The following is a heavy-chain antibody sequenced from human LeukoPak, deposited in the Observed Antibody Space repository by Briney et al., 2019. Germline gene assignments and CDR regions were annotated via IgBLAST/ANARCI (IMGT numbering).Heavy chain of an antibody. D-gene: IGHD6-19*01. CDR2: IYYSGST. CDR3: ARAVSGRFDY. CDR1: GGSMSPYH. J-gene: IGHJ4*02. Sequence: SETLSLTCTVSGGSMSPYHWGWIRQPPVKGLEWTGYIYYSGSTNYNPSLKSRVTISVDTSKNQFSLKLSSVTAADTAIYYCARAVSGRFDYWGQGTLVTVSS. V-gene: IGHV4-59*12.